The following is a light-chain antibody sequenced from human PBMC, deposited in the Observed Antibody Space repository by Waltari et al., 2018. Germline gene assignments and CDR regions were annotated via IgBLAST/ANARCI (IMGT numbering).Light chain of an antibody. CDR1: SSHVGSYNL. Sequence: SALTQPASVSGSPGQSITIPCTGTSSHVGSYNLVSWYQPHPGKVPKLMIYEDSKRPSGLSNRFSGSKSGNTASLTISGLQAEDEADYYCCSYAAGGSSVLFGGGTKLTVL. J-gene: IGLJ2*01. CDR3: CSYAAGGSSVL. CDR2: EDS. V-gene: IGLV2-23*01.